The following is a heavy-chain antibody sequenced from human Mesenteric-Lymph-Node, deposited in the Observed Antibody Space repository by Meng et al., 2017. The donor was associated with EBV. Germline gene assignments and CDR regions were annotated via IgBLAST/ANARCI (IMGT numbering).Heavy chain of an antibody. J-gene: IGHJ4*02. CDR3: ARGLGGSGKYHFDF. V-gene: IGHV4-30-4*01. D-gene: IGHD3-10*01. Sequence: QVQLRESGPGLVKPSQTLSLTCAVSGDSITSGGYSWSWIRQPPGKGLEWIGYIYDTGNTYYNPSFKSRVTISIDMARNYFFLKLSSVTAADTAVYYCARGLGGSGKYHFDFWGPGILVTVSS. CDR2: IYDTGNT. CDR1: GDSITSGGYS.